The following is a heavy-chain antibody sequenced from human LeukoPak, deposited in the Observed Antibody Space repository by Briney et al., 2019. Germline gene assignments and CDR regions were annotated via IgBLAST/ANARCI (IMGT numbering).Heavy chain of an antibody. CDR3: ARDYCGGDCFPDY. V-gene: IGHV1-2*06. CDR1: GYTFTGYY. CDR2: INPNSGDT. D-gene: IGHD2-21*02. Sequence: ASVKVSCKASGYTFTGYYLHWVRQAPGQGLEWMGRINPNSGDTNYAQKFQGRVTMTRDTSISTAYMELSRLRSDDTAVYYCARDYCGGDCFPDYWGQGTLVTVSS. J-gene: IGHJ4*02.